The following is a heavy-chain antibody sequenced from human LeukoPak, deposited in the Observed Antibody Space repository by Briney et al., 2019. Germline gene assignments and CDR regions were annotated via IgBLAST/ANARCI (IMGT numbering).Heavy chain of an antibody. Sequence: GESLKISCKGSGYSFTSYWIGWVRQMPGKGLEWMGIIYPGDSDTRYSPSFQGQVTISADKSISTAYLQWSSLKASDTALYYCARLISSSWYEFDFWGQGTLVTVSS. V-gene: IGHV5-51*01. CDR1: GYSFTSYW. D-gene: IGHD6-13*01. CDR2: IYPGDSDT. J-gene: IGHJ4*02. CDR3: ARLISSSWYEFDF.